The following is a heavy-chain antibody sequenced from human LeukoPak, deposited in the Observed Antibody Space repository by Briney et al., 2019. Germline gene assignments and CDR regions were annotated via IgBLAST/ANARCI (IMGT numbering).Heavy chain of an antibody. J-gene: IGHJ6*02. CDR3: ARDRRGGYCSGGSCYSGSGYYYYGMDV. V-gene: IGHV1-3*01. CDR2: INAGNGNT. Sequence: ASVKVSCKASGYTFTSYAMHWVRQAPGQRLEWMGWINAGNGNTKYSQKFQGRVTITRDTSASTAYMELSSLRSEDTAVYYCARDRRGGYCSGGSCYSGSGYYYYGMDVWGQGTTVTVSS. CDR1: GYTFTSYA. D-gene: IGHD2-15*01.